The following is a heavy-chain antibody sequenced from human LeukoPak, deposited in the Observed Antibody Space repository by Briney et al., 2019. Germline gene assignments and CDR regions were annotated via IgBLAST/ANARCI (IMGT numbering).Heavy chain of an antibody. D-gene: IGHD1-26*01. J-gene: IGHJ4*02. CDR3: ARGVGASDY. CDR2: IWYDGSNK. Sequence: GGSLRLSCAASGFTFSSYSMNWVRQAPGKGLEWVAVIWYDGSNKYYADSVKGRFTISRDNSKNTLYLQMNSLRAEDTAVYYCARGVGASDYWGQGTLVTVSS. CDR1: GFTFSSYS. V-gene: IGHV3-33*08.